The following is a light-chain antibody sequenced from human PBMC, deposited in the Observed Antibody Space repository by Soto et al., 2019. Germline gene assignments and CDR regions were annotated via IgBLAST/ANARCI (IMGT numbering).Light chain of an antibody. CDR3: SAWDASLNGYV. V-gene: IGLV1-44*01. CDR1: SSNFGSKT. J-gene: IGLJ1*01. Sequence: QSALTQPPSASGTPGQRVTISCSGSSSNFGSKTVNWYQQLPGTAPKLLIYSNYQRPSGVPDRFSGSKSGTSASLAISGLQSEDEADYYCSAWDASLNGYVFGTGTKVTVL. CDR2: SNY.